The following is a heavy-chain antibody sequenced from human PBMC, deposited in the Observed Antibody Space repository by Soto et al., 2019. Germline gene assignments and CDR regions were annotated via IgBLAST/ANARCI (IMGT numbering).Heavy chain of an antibody. Sequence: SETLSLTCAVSGGSISSSNWWSWVRQPPGKGLEWIGEIYHSGSTNYNPSLKSRVTISVDKSKNQFSLKLSSVTAADTAVYYCARDGFRNYDYVWGSYRPHSYYYYGMDVWGQGTTVTVSS. CDR3: ARDGFRNYDYVWGSYRPHSYYYYGMDV. V-gene: IGHV4-4*02. CDR1: GGSISSSNW. D-gene: IGHD3-16*02. CDR2: IYHSGST. J-gene: IGHJ6*02.